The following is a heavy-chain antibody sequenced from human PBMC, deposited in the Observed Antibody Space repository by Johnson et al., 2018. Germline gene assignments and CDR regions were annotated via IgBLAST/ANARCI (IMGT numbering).Heavy chain of an antibody. CDR1: GFTFSGSA. J-gene: IGHJ3*01. Sequence: VQLQESGGGLVQPGGSLKLSCAASGFTFSGSAMHWVRQASGKGLEWVGRIRSKANSYATAYAASVKGRFTISRDDSKNTGYLHRNSMKTEDPAVYYCTVPSSTAPWCQGTMVTVSS. CDR2: IRSKANSYAT. CDR3: TVPSSTAP. D-gene: IGHD6-13*01. V-gene: IGHV3-73*02.